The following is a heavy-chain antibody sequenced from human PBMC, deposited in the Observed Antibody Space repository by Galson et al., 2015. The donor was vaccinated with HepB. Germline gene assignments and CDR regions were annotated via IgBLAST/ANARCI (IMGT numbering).Heavy chain of an antibody. CDR3: ASDPGYGSGSYPIDY. Sequence: SVKVSCKASGGTFSSYTISWVRQAPGQGLEWMGRIIPILGVANYAQKFQGRVTITADKSTSTAYMELSSLRSEDTAVYYCASDPGYGSGSYPIDYWGQGTLVTVSS. CDR2: IIPILGVA. J-gene: IGHJ4*02. D-gene: IGHD3-10*01. CDR1: GGTFSSYT. V-gene: IGHV1-69*02.